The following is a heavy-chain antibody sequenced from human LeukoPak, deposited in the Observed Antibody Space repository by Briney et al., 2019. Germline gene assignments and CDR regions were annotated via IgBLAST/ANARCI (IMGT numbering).Heavy chain of an antibody. Sequence: PGGTLTLSCAASGFTFSYHWMTWVRQAPGKGLEWVANIKNDGAAKNNVYSVRGRSIISRDNAKNSPYLQMNSMRADDTALYYGTKDSFYQGEFRGQGVLVT. CDR1: GFTFSYHW. D-gene: IGHD3-10*01. CDR2: IKNDGAAK. V-gene: IGHV3-7*01. J-gene: IGHJ1*01. CDR3: TKDSFYQGEF.